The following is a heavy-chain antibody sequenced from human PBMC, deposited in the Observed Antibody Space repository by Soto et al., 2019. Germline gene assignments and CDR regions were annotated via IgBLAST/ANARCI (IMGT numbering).Heavy chain of an antibody. CDR3: ASSVAGTVIIYYYGMDV. CDR2: INHSGST. Sequence: SETLSLTCAVYGGSFSGYYWSWIRQPQGKGLEWIGEINHSGSTNYNPSLKSRVTISVDTSKNQFSLKLSSVTAADTAVYYCASSVAGTVIIYYYGMDVWGQGTTVTVSS. J-gene: IGHJ6*02. CDR1: GGSFSGYY. V-gene: IGHV4-34*01. D-gene: IGHD6-13*01.